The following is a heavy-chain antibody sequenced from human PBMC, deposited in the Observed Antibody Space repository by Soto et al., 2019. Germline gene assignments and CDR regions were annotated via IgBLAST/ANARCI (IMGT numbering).Heavy chain of an antibody. CDR3: ARDKGSYYYYYYMDV. Sequence: GGSLRLSCAASGFTFSSYWMSWVRQAPGKGLEWVANIKQDGSEKYYVDSVKGRFTISRDNAKNSLYLQMNSLRAEDTAVYYCARDKGSYYYYYYMDVWGKGTTVTVSS. V-gene: IGHV3-7*01. J-gene: IGHJ6*03. CDR2: IKQDGSEK. CDR1: GFTFSSYW.